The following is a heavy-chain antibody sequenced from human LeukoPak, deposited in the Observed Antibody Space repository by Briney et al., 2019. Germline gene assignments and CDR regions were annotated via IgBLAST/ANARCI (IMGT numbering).Heavy chain of an antibody. V-gene: IGHV4-59*01. D-gene: IGHD6-19*01. CDR3: ARDPGRSAWFYHFDY. Sequence: AETKILTCTVSGDSISSYYWSWIRQPPGKGLEWIGYVYYSGCTNYSPSLKSRVTISVDTSKNQFSLELSSVTAADTAVYYCARDPGRSAWFYHFDYWGQGTLVTVSS. CDR1: GDSISSYY. CDR2: VYYSGCT. J-gene: IGHJ4*02.